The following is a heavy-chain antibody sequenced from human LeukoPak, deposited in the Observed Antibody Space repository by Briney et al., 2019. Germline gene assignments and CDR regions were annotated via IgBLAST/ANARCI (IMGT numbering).Heavy chain of an antibody. CDR2: IYYSGST. D-gene: IGHD5-18*01. CDR1: GGSISSYS. V-gene: IGHV4-39*01. Sequence: SETLSLTCTVSGGSISSYSWIWIRQPPGKGLEWIGSIYYSGSTYYNPSLKSRVTISVDTSKNQFSLKLSSVTAADTAVYYCARHFYSYGRHLDYWGQGTLVTVSS. J-gene: IGHJ4*02. CDR3: ARHFYSYGRHLDY.